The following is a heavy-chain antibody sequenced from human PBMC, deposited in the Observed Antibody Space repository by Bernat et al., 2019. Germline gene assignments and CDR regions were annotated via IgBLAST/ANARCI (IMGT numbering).Heavy chain of an antibody. CDR2: IYYSGST. D-gene: IGHD1-7*01. CDR1: GGSISSSSYY. J-gene: IGHJ5*02. V-gene: IGHV4-39*01. CDR3: ARLNWNYWPVNWFDP. Sequence: QLQLQESGPGLVKPSETLSLTCTVSGGSISSSSYYWGWIRQPPGKGLEWIGSIYYSGSTYYNPSLKSRVTISVDTSKNQFSLKLSSVTAADTAVYYCARLNWNYWPVNWFDPWGQGTLVTVSS.